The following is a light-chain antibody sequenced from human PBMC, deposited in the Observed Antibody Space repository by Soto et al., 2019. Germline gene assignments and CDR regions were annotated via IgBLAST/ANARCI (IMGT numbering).Light chain of an antibody. CDR1: QTVSSSY. J-gene: IGKJ4*01. Sequence: IVLTQSPGTLSLSPGERATLSCRASQTVSSSYLGWYQQKPGQAPRLLIYGASSRATGIPDRFSGSGSVTDFTLTISRLEPEDFAVYYCQQYANSLTFGGGTKVEIK. CDR3: QQYANSLT. CDR2: GAS. V-gene: IGKV3-20*01.